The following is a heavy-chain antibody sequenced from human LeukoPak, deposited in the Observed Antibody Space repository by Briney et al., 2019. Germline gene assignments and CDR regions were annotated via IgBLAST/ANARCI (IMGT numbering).Heavy chain of an antibody. J-gene: IGHJ4*02. CDR2: IKQDGSEK. V-gene: IGHV3-7*01. Sequence: GGSLRLSCADPGFTFSSYWMSWVRQAAGKGLEWVANIKQDGSEKYYVDSVKGRFTISRDNAKNSLYLQMNSLRAEDTAVYYCAKVGADTIFGVVSDFDYWGQGTLVTVSS. CDR1: GFTFSSYW. D-gene: IGHD3-3*01. CDR3: AKVGADTIFGVVSDFDY.